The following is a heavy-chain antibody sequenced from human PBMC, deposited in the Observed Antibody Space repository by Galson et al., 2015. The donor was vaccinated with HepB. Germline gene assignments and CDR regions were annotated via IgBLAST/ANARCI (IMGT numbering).Heavy chain of an antibody. D-gene: IGHD3-16*01. CDR3: VRVGGAYSFEY. V-gene: IGHV3-7*01. CDR1: GFTFSRYW. Sequence: SLRPACAASGFTFSRYWMTWVRQAPGKGLEWLANIKEDGNEKDNVDSVKGRFAISRDNAKNSLFLQLNSLRVEDTAVYFCVRVGGAYSFEYWGQGTLVTVSS. CDR2: IKEDGNEK. J-gene: IGHJ4*02.